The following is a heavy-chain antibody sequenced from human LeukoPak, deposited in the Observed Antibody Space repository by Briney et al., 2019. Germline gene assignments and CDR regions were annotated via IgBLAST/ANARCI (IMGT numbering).Heavy chain of an antibody. V-gene: IGHV3-30*02. J-gene: IGHJ5*02. Sequence: GGSLRLSCAASGFTFSSYGMHWVRQAPGKGLEWVAFIRYDGSNKYYADSVKGRFTISRDNSKNTLYLQMNSLRAEDTAVYYCAKGSIVVVVAAPFDPWGQGTLVTVSS. CDR3: AKGSIVVVVAAPFDP. CDR2: IRYDGSNK. CDR1: GFTFSSYG. D-gene: IGHD2-15*01.